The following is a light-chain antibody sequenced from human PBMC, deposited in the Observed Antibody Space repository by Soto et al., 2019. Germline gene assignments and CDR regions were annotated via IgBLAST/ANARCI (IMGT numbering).Light chain of an antibody. Sequence: DIQMTQSPSTLSGSVGDRVTITCRASQTISSWLAWYQQKPGKAPKLLIYAASSLQSGVPSRFSGSGSGTDFTLTISSLQPEDFTTYYCQQSYSSPITFGQGTRLEIK. J-gene: IGKJ5*01. V-gene: IGKV1-39*01. CDR2: AAS. CDR1: QTISSW. CDR3: QQSYSSPIT.